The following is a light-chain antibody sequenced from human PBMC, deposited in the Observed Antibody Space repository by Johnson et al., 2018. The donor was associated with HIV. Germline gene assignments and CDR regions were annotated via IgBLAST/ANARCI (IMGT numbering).Light chain of an antibody. V-gene: IGLV1-51*01. CDR3: ETWDSSLSGV. J-gene: IGLJ1*01. CDR2: DNN. Sequence: QSVLTQPPSVSAAPGQKVTISCSGSSSNIGNNYVSWYQQLPGTAPKLLIYDNNKRPSGIPDRFSGSKSGTSATLGIIGLQTGDEAAYYCETWDSSLSGVVGTGPKVTVL. CDR1: SSNIGNNY.